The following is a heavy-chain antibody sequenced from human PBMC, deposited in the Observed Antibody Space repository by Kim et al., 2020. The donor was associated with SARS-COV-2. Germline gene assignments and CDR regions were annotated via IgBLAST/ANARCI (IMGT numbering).Heavy chain of an antibody. V-gene: IGHV3-7*01. Sequence: NNEDSVKGRIISSRDNAKNSLYLQMNSLGAEDRAVYHCARTAAVGTRAFAYWGQGTLVTVSS. D-gene: IGHD6-13*01. CDR3: ARTAAVGTRAFAY. J-gene: IGHJ4*02.